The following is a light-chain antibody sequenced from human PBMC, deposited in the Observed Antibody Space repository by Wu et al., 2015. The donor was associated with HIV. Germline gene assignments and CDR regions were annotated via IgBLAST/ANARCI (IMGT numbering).Light chain of an antibody. CDR3: QQYNNWPGT. CDR2: DAS. V-gene: IGKV3-11*01. Sequence: EIVLTQSPDTLSLSPGERATLSCRASQSLSTYLAWYQQKPGQSPRLLIHDASNRASGIPARFSGSGSGTDFTLTISSLEPEDFAVYYCQQYNNWPGTFGQGTKVEIK. J-gene: IGKJ1*01. CDR1: QSLSTY.